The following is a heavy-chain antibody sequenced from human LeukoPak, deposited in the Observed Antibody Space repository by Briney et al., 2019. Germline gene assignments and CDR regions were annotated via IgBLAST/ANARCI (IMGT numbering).Heavy chain of an antibody. V-gene: IGHV7-4-1*02. D-gene: IGHD6-13*01. CDR1: GYSFTGYA. CDR3: ARALSIAAAAGGY. J-gene: IGHJ4*02. CDR2: INTNTGNP. Sequence: GASVKVSCKASGYSFTGYALNWVRQAPGQGLEWMGWINTNTGNPTYAQGFTGRFVFSLDTSVTTAYLQISSLKTEDTAVYYCARALSIAAAAGGYWGQGNLVTVSS.